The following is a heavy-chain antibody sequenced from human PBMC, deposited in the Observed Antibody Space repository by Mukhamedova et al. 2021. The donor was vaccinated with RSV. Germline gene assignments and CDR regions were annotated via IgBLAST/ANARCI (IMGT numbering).Heavy chain of an antibody. CDR2: GNT. Sequence: GNTKYSQKFQDRVTITRDTSATTAYMELNSLRSEDTAVYYCARSGFGAYGLGSWGQGPLVPVSS. V-gene: IGHV1-3*01. CDR3: ARSGFGAYGLGS. D-gene: IGHD4-17*01. J-gene: IGHJ1*01.